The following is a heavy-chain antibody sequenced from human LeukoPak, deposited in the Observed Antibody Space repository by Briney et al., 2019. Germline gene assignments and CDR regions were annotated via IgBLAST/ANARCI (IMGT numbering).Heavy chain of an antibody. CDR1: GYTFTSYG. CDR2: ISAYNGNT. J-gene: IGHJ6*02. V-gene: IGHV1-18*01. CDR3: ARGVVVAAHTGAFYYGMDV. Sequence: VASVKVSCKASGYTFTSYGISWVRQAPGQGLEWMGWISAYNGNTNYAQKLQGRVTMTTDTSTSTAYMELRSLRSDDTAVYYCARGVVVAAHTGAFYYGMDVWGQGTTVTVSS. D-gene: IGHD2-15*01.